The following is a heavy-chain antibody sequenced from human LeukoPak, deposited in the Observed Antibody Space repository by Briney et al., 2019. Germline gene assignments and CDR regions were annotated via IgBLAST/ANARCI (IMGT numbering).Heavy chain of an antibody. CDR1: GFTFDDYG. D-gene: IGHD4/OR15-4a*01. J-gene: IGHJ4*02. Sequence: GGSLRLSCAASGFTFDDYGMSWVRQAPGKGLEWVSNINWNGGSTGYADSVRGRFTISRDNSRNTLYLQMNSLRAEDTAVYYCAKDQGANFDYWGQGTLVTVSS. CDR3: AKDQGANFDY. CDR2: INWNGGST. V-gene: IGHV3-20*04.